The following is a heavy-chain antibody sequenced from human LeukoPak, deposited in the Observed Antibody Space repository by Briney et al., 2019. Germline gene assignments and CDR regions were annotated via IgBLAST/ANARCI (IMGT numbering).Heavy chain of an antibody. Sequence: GESLKISCKGSGYSFTSYWIGWVRQMPGKGLGWMGIIYPGDSDTRYSPSFQGQVTISADKSIGTAYLQWSSLKASDTAMYYCARRFTMVRGEDYFDYWGQGTLVTVSS. CDR3: ARRFTMVRGEDYFDY. J-gene: IGHJ4*02. CDR2: IYPGDSDT. V-gene: IGHV5-51*01. CDR1: GYSFTSYW. D-gene: IGHD3-10*01.